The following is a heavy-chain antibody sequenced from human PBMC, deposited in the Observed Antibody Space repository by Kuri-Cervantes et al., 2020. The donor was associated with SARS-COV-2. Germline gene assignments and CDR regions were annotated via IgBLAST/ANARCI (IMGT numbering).Heavy chain of an antibody. CDR1: GGSISSGSYY. CDR3: ASGGSSGYFNY. V-gene: IGHV4-61*02. CDR2: IYTSGST. D-gene: IGHD3-22*01. Sequence: LRLSCTVSGGSISSGSYYWSWIRQPAGKGLEWIGRIYTSGSTNYNPSLKSRVTISVDTSKNQFSLKPSSVTAADTAVYYCASGGSSGYFNYWGQGTLVTVSS. J-gene: IGHJ4*02.